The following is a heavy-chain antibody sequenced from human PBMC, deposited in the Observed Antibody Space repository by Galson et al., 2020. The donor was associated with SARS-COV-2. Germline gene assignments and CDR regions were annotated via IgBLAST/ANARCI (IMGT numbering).Heavy chain of an antibody. Sequence: GESLKISCAASGFTFNNYGMNWVRQAPGKGLEWVAVISYDGSNKHYADSVKGRFTISRDNSKNTLFLQMNSLKPQDSAVYYCARLVAGLGAIDYWGQGTLVTVSS. J-gene: IGHJ4*02. CDR3: ARLVAGLGAIDY. D-gene: IGHD6-19*01. CDR2: ISYDGSNK. V-gene: IGHV3-30*03. CDR1: GFTFNNYG.